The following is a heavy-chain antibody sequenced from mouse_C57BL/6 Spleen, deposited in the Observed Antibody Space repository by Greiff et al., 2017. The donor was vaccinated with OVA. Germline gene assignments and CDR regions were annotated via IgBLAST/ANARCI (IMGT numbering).Heavy chain of an antibody. J-gene: IGHJ4*01. CDR2: IDPSDSYT. D-gene: IGHD2-1*01. CDR3: VPYGNYLYYAMDY. Sequence: QVQLQQSGAELVKPGASVKLSCKASGYTFTSYWMQWVKQRPGQGLEWIGEIDPSDSYTNYNQKFKGKATLTVDTSSSTAYMQLSSLTSEDSAVYYCVPYGNYLYYAMDYWGQGTSVTVSS. CDR1: GYTFTSYW. V-gene: IGHV1-50*01.